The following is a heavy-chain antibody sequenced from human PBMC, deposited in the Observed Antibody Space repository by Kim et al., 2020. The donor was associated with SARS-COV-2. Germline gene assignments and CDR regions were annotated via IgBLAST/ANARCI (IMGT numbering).Heavy chain of an antibody. V-gene: IGHV4-31*03. J-gene: IGHJ4*02. CDR3: ARSSPVGIVVVPAAMEVYFDY. D-gene: IGHD2-2*01. Sequence: SETLSLTCTVSGGSISSGGYYWSWIRQHPGKGLEWIGYIYYSGSTYYNPSLKSRVTISVDTSKNQFSLKLSSVTAADTAVYYCARSSPVGIVVVPAAMEVYFDYWGQGTLVTVSS. CDR1: GGSISSGGYY. CDR2: IYYSGST.